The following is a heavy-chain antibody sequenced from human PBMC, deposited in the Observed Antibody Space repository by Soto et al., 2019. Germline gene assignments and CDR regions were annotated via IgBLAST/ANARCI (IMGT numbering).Heavy chain of an antibody. J-gene: IGHJ4*02. V-gene: IGHV3-23*01. Sequence: EVQLLESGGGLVQPGGSLRLSCAASGFTFSSYAMSWVRQAPGKGLEWVSAISGSGGSTYYADSVKGRFTISRDNSKNTLYLQMNSLRAEDTAVYYCAKHSPANYYGSGCYPDYWGQGTLVTVSS. CDR2: ISGSGGST. CDR1: GFTFSSYA. D-gene: IGHD3-10*01. CDR3: AKHSPANYYGSGCYPDY.